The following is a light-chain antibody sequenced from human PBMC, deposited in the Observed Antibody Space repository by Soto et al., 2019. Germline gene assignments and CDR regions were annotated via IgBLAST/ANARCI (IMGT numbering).Light chain of an antibody. V-gene: IGKV3-11*01. CDR3: QPRRLWPLT. Sequence: EIVLTQSPAILSLSPGERATLSCRASQSVYSYLAWYQQKPGQAPRLLIYDASNRATGIPVRFSGSGSGTDFTLTISSLEPGDFAVYYCQPRRLWPLTFGGGTEVEIK. CDR1: QSVYSY. CDR2: DAS. J-gene: IGKJ4*01.